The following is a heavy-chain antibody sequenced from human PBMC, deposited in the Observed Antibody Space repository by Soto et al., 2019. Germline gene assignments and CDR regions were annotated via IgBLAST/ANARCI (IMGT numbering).Heavy chain of an antibody. Sequence: SVKVSCKASGGTFSSYAISWVRQAPGQGLEWMGGIIPIFGTANYAQKFQGRVTITADESTSTAYMELSSLRSEDTAVYYCARRDGYNWLLDYWGQGTLVTVSS. CDR2: IIPIFGTA. CDR1: GGTFSSYA. D-gene: IGHD5-12*01. V-gene: IGHV1-69*13. CDR3: ARRDGYNWLLDY. J-gene: IGHJ4*02.